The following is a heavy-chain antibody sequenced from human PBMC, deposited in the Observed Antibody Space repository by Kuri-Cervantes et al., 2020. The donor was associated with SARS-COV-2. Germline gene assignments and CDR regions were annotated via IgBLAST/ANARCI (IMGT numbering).Heavy chain of an antibody. J-gene: IGHJ6*03. V-gene: IGHV1-8*03. CDR1: GYTFTSYD. CDR3: ARVGPTDIWYYYYYMDV. CDR2: MNTNFGNA. D-gene: IGHD2-15*01. Sequence: ASVKVSCKASGYTFTSYDINWVRQAPGQGLEWMGWMNTNFGNAGFAQKFQGRVTFTRDTSISTAYMELSSLRSEDTAVYYCARVGPTDIWYYYYYMDVWGKGTTVTVSS.